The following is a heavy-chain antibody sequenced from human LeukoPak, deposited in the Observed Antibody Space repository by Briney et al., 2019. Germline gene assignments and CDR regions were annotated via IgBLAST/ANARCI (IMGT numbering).Heavy chain of an antibody. V-gene: IGHV1-8*03. J-gene: IGHJ4*02. CDR2: MNPNSGNT. Sequence: ASVKVSCKASGYTFTSYDINWVRQATGQGLEWMGWMNPNSGNTGYAQKFQGRVTITRNTSISTAYMELSSLRSEDTAVYYCAKFGAGTTSAPVVDYWGQGTLVTVSS. CDR1: GYTFTSYD. CDR3: AKFGAGTTSAPVVDY. D-gene: IGHD1-14*01.